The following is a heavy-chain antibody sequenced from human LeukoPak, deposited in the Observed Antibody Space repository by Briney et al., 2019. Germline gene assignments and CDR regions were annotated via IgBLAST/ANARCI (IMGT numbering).Heavy chain of an antibody. V-gene: IGHV3-21*01. D-gene: IGHD6-13*01. CDR1: GLTFSSFS. J-gene: IGHJ4*02. CDR2: ISSSSIYI. CDR3: ARAQQLGGGYYFDY. Sequence: GGSLRLSCAASGLTFSSFSMNWVRQAPGKGLEWVSSISSSSIYIYYVDSVKGRFTISRDNAKNSLYLQMNSLRAEDTAVYYCARAQQLGGGYYFDYWGQGTLVTVSS.